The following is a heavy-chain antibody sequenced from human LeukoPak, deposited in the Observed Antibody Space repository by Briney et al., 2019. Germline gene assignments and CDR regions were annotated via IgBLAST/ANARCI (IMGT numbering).Heavy chain of an antibody. Sequence: PSETLSLTCTVSGYSISSGYYWGWIRQPPGKGLEWIGSIYHSGSTYYNPSLKGRVTISIDTSKNQFSLKLSSVTAADSAVHYCARLTRLSTSPDRYYLDYWGQGTLVTVSS. CDR3: ARLTRLSTSPDRYYLDY. CDR2: IYHSGST. J-gene: IGHJ4*02. V-gene: IGHV4-38-2*02. CDR1: GYSISSGYY. D-gene: IGHD6-6*01.